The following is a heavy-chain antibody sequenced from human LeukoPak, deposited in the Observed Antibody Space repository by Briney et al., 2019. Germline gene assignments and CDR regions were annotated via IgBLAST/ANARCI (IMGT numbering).Heavy chain of an antibody. D-gene: IGHD3-3*01. V-gene: IGHV3-48*01. Sequence: GGSLRLSCAASGFIFSRYSMNWVRQAPGRGLEWVSYISSSGTIYYADSVKGRFTISRDNAKNSLYLQMNSLRAEDTAVYYCARQSSNYDFWLWGQGTLVTVSS. J-gene: IGHJ4*02. CDR3: ARQSSNYDFWL. CDR2: ISSSGTI. CDR1: GFIFSRYS.